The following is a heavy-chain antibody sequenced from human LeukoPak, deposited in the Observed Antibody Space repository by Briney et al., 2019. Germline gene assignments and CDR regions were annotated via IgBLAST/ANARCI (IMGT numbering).Heavy chain of an antibody. V-gene: IGHV3-23*01. CDR3: TRDSSYGDYSTAFDY. D-gene: IGHD4-17*01. J-gene: IGHJ4*02. CDR1: GFIFSNYA. CDR2: SGSTT. Sequence: GGSLRLSCAASGFIFSNYATTWVRQAPGKGLEWVSSSGSTTDYSDSVKGRFTISRDNSKNTLYLQMNSLRADDTAVYYCTRDSSYGDYSTAFDYWGQGALVTVSS.